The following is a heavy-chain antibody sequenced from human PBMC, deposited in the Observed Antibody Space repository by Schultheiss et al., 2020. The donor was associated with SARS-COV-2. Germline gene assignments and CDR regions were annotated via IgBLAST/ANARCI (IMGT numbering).Heavy chain of an antibody. CDR1: YW. CDR3: ARQSGGTVTERDFDY. J-gene: IGHJ4*02. CDR2: IYPGDSDT. D-gene: IGHD4-17*01. V-gene: IGHV5-51*01. Sequence: YWSWIRQHPGKGLEWIGYIYPGDSDTRYSPSFQGQVTISADKSISTAYLQWSSLKASDTAMYYCARQSGGTVTERDFDYWGQGTLGTVSS.